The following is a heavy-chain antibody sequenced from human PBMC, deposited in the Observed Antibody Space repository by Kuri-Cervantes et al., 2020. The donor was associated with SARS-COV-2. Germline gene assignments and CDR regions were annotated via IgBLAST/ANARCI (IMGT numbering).Heavy chain of an antibody. CDR2: ISYDGSNK. CDR1: GFTFNSYA. Sequence: GGSLRLSCAASGFTFNSYAMHWVRQAPGKGLEWVAVISYDGSNKYYADSVKGRFTISRDNSKNTLYLQMNSLRADDTAVYYCAKSMSIAAPASDYWGQGTLVTVSS. V-gene: IGHV3-30-3*02. J-gene: IGHJ4*02. D-gene: IGHD6-13*01. CDR3: AKSMSIAAPASDY.